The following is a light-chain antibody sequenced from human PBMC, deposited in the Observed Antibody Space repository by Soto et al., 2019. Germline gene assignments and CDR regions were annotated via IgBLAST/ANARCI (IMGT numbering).Light chain of an antibody. CDR3: SSYTSSSTYV. V-gene: IGLV2-14*01. Sequence: QSALTQPASVSGSPGQSITISYTGTSSDVGGYNYVSWYQQHPGKAPKLMIYDVSNRPSGVSNRFSGSKSGNTASLTISGLQAEDEADYYCSSYTSSSTYVFGTGPKVTVL. CDR1: SSDVGGYNY. J-gene: IGLJ1*01. CDR2: DVS.